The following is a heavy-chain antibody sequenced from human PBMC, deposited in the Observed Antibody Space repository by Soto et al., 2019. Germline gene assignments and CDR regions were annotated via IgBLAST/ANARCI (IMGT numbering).Heavy chain of an antibody. Sequence: QVQLQESGPGLVKPSGTLSLTCAVSGDSISSSNWWSWVRQPPGKGLEWIGEIYHSGNTNYNPSLKGRFTISVDKSKHHSSLKLTSVTAADTAVYYCARLDGFGYWGQGTLVNVSS. J-gene: IGHJ4*02. CDR1: GDSISSSNW. D-gene: IGHD1-1*01. CDR3: ARLDGFGY. CDR2: IYHSGNT. V-gene: IGHV4-4*02.